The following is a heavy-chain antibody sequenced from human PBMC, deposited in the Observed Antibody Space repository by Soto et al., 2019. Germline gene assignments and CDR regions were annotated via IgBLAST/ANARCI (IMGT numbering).Heavy chain of an antibody. V-gene: IGHV1-69*01. CDR3: ARGWRGYRSSTSWYPRGFYY. D-gene: IGHD2-2*01. Sequence: QVPLVQSGAEVKKPGSSVKVSCKASGGTFSSYAISWVRQAPGQGLEWMGGIIPIFGTANYAQKFQGRVTITADESTGTAYMARGSLSSEDTAVYYCARGWRGYRSSTSWYPRGFYYWGQGTLVIVSS. CDR2: IIPIFGTA. J-gene: IGHJ4*02. CDR1: GGTFSSYA.